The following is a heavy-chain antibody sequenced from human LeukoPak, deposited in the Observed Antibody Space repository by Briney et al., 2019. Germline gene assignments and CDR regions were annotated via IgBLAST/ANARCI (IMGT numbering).Heavy chain of an antibody. V-gene: IGHV4-4*07. CDR2: IYTSGST. J-gene: IGHJ5*02. CDR1: GGSISRYY. CDR3: ARDSAPDNWFDP. Sequence: SETLSLTCTVSGGSISRYYWSWIRQPAGKGLEWIGRIYTSGSTNYNPSLKSRLTMSVDTSKNQFSLKLSSVTAADTAVYYCARDSAPDNWFDPWGQGTLVTVSS.